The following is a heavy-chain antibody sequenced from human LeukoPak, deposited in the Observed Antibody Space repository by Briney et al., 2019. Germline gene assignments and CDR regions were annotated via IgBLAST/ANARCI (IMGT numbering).Heavy chain of an antibody. CDR3: AKDSYYYGSGDY. J-gene: IGHJ4*02. CDR2: IRYDGSNK. CDR1: GFTFSSYG. Sequence: PGGSPRLSYAASGFTFSSYGMHWVRQAPGKGLEWVAFIRYDGSNKYYADSVKGRFTISRDNSKNTLYLQMNSLRAEDTAVYYCAKDSYYYGSGDYWGQGTLVTVSS. V-gene: IGHV3-30*02. D-gene: IGHD3-10*01.